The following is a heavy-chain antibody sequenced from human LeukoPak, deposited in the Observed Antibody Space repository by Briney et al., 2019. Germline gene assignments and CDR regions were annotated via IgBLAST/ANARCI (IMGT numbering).Heavy chain of an antibody. D-gene: IGHD4-23*01. CDR3: ATVVTPWRSRYYYYYMDV. Sequence: ASVKVSCKASGYTFTSYGISWVRQAPGQGLEWMGWISAYNGNTNYAQKLQGRVTMTTDTSTSTAYMELRSLRSDDTAVYYCATVVTPWRSRYYYYYMDVWGKGTTVTVSS. CDR1: GYTFTSYG. J-gene: IGHJ6*03. V-gene: IGHV1-18*01. CDR2: ISAYNGNT.